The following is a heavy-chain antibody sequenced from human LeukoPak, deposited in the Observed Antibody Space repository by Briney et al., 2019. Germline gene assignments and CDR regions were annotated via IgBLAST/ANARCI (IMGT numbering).Heavy chain of an antibody. J-gene: IGHJ4*02. CDR2: ISWNSGSI. Sequence: GGSLRLSCAASGFTFDDYAMHWVRQAPGKGLEWVSGISWNSGSIGYADSVKGRFTISRDNAKNSLYLQMNSLRAEDTALYYCAKDGGSGSYYPAYWGQGTLVTVSS. CDR1: GFTFDDYA. V-gene: IGHV3-9*01. D-gene: IGHD3-10*01. CDR3: AKDGGSGSYYPAY.